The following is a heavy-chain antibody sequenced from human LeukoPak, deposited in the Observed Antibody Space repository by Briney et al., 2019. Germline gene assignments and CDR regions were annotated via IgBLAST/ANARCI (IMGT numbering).Heavy chain of an antibody. D-gene: IGHD7-27*01. CDR2: VGMRGATT. J-gene: IGHJ4*02. CDR1: GFSFSSYA. CDR3: AKSLTGGRTRFDY. Sequence: PGGSLRLSCAASGFSFSSYAMGWVRQAPGKGLEWVSAVGMRGATTYYADSVKGRFTISRDNSKNTLYLQMNSLRAEDTAVYYCAKSLTGGRTRFDYWGQGTLVTVSS. V-gene: IGHV3-23*01.